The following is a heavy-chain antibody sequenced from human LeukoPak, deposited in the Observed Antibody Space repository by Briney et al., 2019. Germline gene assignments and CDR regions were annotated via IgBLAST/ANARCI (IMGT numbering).Heavy chain of an antibody. J-gene: IGHJ4*02. D-gene: IGHD5-12*01. Sequence: GRSLRLSCAASAFTFSSYGMHWVRQAPGKGLEWVAVISYDGSNKYYADSVKGRFTISRDNSKNTLYLQMNSLRAEDTAVYYCAKSGYSGYDSGIDYWGQGTLVTVSS. CDR1: AFTFSSYG. V-gene: IGHV3-30*18. CDR3: AKSGYSGYDSGIDY. CDR2: ISYDGSNK.